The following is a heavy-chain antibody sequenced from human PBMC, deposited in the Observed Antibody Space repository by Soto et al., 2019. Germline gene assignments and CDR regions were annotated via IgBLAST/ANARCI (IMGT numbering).Heavy chain of an antibody. CDR1: GFTFSDFA. CDR3: AKMEGMDPWAYSFDY. V-gene: IGHV3-23*01. D-gene: IGHD2-2*03. J-gene: IGHJ4*02. CDR2: IYGGGNGP. Sequence: EVQVLESGGGLVQPGGSLRLSCAATGFTFSDFAXSWVRQAPGKGLEWVSRIYGGGNGPHYADSVKGRVTISRDNSKNTLYLQMNSLRAEDTAVYYCAKMEGMDPWAYSFDYWGQGTLVTVSS.